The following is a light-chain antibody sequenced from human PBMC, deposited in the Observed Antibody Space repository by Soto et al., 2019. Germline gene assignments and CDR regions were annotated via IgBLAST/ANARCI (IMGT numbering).Light chain of an antibody. CDR2: RNN. J-gene: IGLJ3*02. Sequence: QSVLTQPPSASGTPGQRVTISCSGSSCNIGSNYVYWYQQLPGTAPKLLIYRNNQRPSGVPDRFSGSKSGTSASLAISGLRSEDEADYYCAACDDSLSGSWVFGGGTKLTVL. V-gene: IGLV1-47*01. CDR3: AACDDSLSGSWV. CDR1: SCNIGSNY.